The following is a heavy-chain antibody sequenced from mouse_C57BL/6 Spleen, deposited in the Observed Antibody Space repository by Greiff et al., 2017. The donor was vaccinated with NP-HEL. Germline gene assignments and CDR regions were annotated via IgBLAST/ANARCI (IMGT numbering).Heavy chain of an antibody. CDR1: GFTFSDYY. V-gene: IGHV5-12*01. CDR2: ISNGGGST. Sequence: EVQRVESGGGLVQPGGSLKLSCAASGFTFSDYYMYWVRQTPEKRLEWVAYISNGGGSTYYPDTVKGRFTISRDNAKNTLYLQMSRLKSEDTAMYYCARNIYDGDWYFDVWGTGTTVTVSS. D-gene: IGHD2-3*01. CDR3: ARNIYDGDWYFDV. J-gene: IGHJ1*03.